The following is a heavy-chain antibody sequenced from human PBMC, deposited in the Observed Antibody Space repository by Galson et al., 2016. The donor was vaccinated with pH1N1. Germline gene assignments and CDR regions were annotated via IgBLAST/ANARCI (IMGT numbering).Heavy chain of an antibody. CDR1: GFTVSNEW. Sequence: SLRLACAASGFTVSNEWMHWGRQVPGKGREWVANIKEDGSETYYVDSVRGRFTISRDNAKNSLYLQMNSLRDEDTALYYCARAIGSRSAYWGQGTLFTVS. D-gene: IGHD2/OR15-2a*01. V-gene: IGHV3-7*01. J-gene: IGHJ4*02. CDR2: IKEDGSET. CDR3: ARAIGSRSAY.